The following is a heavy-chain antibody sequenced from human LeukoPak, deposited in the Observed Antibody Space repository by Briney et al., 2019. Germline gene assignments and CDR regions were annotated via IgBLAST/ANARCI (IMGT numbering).Heavy chain of an antibody. D-gene: IGHD3-3*01. CDR1: GFTFSDYY. J-gene: IGHJ5*02. CDR2: ISSSGSTI. Sequence: KPGGSLRLSCAASGFTFSDYYMSWIRQAPGKGLEWVSYISSSGSTIYYADSVKGRFTVSRDNAKNSLYLQMNSLRAEDTAVYYCARRFWSGYYNWFDPWGQGTLVTVSS. CDR3: ARRFWSGYYNWFDP. V-gene: IGHV3-11*04.